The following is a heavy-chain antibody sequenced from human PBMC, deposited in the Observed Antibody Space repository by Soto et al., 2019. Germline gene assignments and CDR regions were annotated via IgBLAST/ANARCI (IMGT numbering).Heavy chain of an antibody. CDR1: DGSIGTSAYY. CDR2: INHSGNT. V-gene: IGHV4-39*01. CDR3: SRRAPEGFDP. J-gene: IGHJ5*02. Sequence: PSETLSLTCAVSDGSIGTSAYYWGWIRQAPGKGLEWIGSINHSGNTYLSPSLKDRVTMSVDTSKNSFSLKLRSATAADTGLYYCSRRAPEGFDPWGQGTLVTVSS.